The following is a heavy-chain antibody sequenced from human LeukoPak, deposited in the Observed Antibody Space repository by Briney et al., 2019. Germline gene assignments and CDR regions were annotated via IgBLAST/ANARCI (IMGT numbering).Heavy chain of an antibody. CDR2: IRSKAYGGTT. V-gene: IGHV3-49*04. Sequence: GGSLRLSCTASGFNFGDYTMSWVRQAPGKGLEWVGFIRSKAYGGTTEYAASVKGRFTISRDDSKSIAYLQMNSLKSEDTAVYYCTRVYGLGMRPYYFDYWGQGTLVTVSS. CDR1: GFNFGDYT. D-gene: IGHD7-27*01. CDR3: TRVYGLGMRPYYFDY. J-gene: IGHJ4*02.